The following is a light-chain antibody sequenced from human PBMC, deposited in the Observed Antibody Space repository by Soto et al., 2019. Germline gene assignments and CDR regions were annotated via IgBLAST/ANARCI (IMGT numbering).Light chain of an antibody. CDR2: SNT. CDR1: SSNIGSNA. V-gene: IGLV1-44*01. CDR3: AVGDESLIGPV. J-gene: IGLJ3*02. Sequence: QSVLTQPPSASGTPGQRVTISCSGSSSNIGSNAVNWYQQLPGTAPKLLIYSNTQRPSGVPDRITGSKSGTSASLAISGLQSEDEADYYCAVGDESLIGPVFGGGTQLTVL.